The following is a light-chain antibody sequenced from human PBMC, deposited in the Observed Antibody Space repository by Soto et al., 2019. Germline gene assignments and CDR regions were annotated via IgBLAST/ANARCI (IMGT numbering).Light chain of an antibody. J-gene: IGKJ1*01. CDR3: HQYKSSWT. CDR2: KAS. V-gene: IGKV1-5*03. CDR1: QSISRW. Sequence: DIQMTQSPSTLSASVGDRVTITCRASQSISRWLAWYPQSPGKAPKLLIYKASSLGSGVPSRFSGSGSGTEFTLTISSLQPDDFATYYCHQYKSSWTFGQGTKVDIK.